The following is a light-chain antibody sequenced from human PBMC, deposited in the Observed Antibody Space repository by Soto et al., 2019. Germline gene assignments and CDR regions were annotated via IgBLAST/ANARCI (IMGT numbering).Light chain of an antibody. CDR3: QQYNSYSPWT. CDR1: QSISSW. V-gene: IGKV1-5*03. CDR2: KAS. Sequence: DIQMTQSPSTLSASVGDRVTITCRASQSISSWLAWYQQKPGKAPKLLIYKASSLESGVPSRFSGSGSGTEFTLTISSLQPDDFATYYCQQYNSYSPWTFGQGTKVGIK. J-gene: IGKJ1*01.